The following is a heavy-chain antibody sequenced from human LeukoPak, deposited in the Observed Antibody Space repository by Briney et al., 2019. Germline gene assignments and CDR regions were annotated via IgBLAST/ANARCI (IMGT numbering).Heavy chain of an antibody. Sequence: SETLSLTCAVYGGSFSDYYWSWIRQPPGKGLEWIGEINHSGSTNYNPSLKSRVTISVDTSRNQFSLKLTSVTAADTAMYYCARDGPPYSSSSGDEWGQGTLVTVSS. V-gene: IGHV4-34*01. CDR2: INHSGST. CDR1: GGSFSDYY. J-gene: IGHJ4*02. D-gene: IGHD6-6*01. CDR3: ARDGPPYSSSSGDE.